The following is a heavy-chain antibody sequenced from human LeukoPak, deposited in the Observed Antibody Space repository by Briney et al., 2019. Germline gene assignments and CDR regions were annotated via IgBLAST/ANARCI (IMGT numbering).Heavy chain of an antibody. CDR3: AREPYDSSGYYYSLADY. D-gene: IGHD3-22*01. V-gene: IGHV4-38-2*02. CDR1: GYSISSGYF. J-gene: IGHJ4*02. Sequence: SETLSLTCAVSGYSISSGYFWGWIRQPPGKGLEWIGFIYHSGSTYYNPSLKSRVTISVDTSKNQFSLKLSSVTAADTAVYYCAREPYDSSGYYYSLADYWGQGTLVTVSS. CDR2: IYHSGST.